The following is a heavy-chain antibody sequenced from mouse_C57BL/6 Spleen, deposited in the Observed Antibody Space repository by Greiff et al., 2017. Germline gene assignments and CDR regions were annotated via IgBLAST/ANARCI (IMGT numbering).Heavy chain of an antibody. CDR1: GFTFSSYG. V-gene: IGHV5-6*01. CDR3: ARQGGSYYFDY. CDR2: ISSGGSYT. Sequence: EVKLVESGGDLVKPGGSLKLSCAASGFTFSSYGMSWVRQTPDKRLEWVATISSGGSYTYYPDSVKGRFTTSRDNAKNTLYLQMSSLKSEDTAMYYCARQGGSYYFDYWGQGTTLTVSS. J-gene: IGHJ2*01. D-gene: IGHD1-1*02.